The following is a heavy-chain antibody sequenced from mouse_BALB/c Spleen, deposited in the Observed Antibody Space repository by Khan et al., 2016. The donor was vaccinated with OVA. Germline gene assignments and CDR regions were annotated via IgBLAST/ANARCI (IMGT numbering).Heavy chain of an antibody. V-gene: IGHV5-6*01. D-gene: IGHD1-1*01. CDR2: ISSGGSYT. CDR1: GFTFSSYG. J-gene: IGHJ4*01. Sequence: EVELVEAGGDLVKPGGSLKFSCAASGFTFSSYGMSWVRQTPDKRLEWVAIISSGGSYTSYPDSVKGRFTISRDNAKNTLYLQMSSLKSEDTAMYYCARCLYGSSYDYYAVDYWGQGTSVTVSS. CDR3: ARCLYGSSYDYYAVDY.